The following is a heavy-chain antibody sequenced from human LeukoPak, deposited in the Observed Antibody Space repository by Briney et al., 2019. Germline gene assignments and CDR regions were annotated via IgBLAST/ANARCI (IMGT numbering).Heavy chain of an antibody. J-gene: IGHJ4*02. CDR3: ARNVPSSSSGWYGQEDY. CDR1: GYTFTSYA. CDR2: INAGNGNT. D-gene: IGHD6-19*01. Sequence: GASVKVSCKASGYTFTSYAMHWVRQAPGQRLEWMGWINAGNGNTKYSQKFQGRVTITRDTSASTAYMELSSLRSEDTAVYYCARNVPSSSSGWYGQEDYWGQGTLVTVSS. V-gene: IGHV1-3*01.